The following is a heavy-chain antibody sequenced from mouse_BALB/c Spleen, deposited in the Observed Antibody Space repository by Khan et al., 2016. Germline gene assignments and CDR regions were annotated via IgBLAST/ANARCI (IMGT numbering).Heavy chain of an antibody. D-gene: IGHD2-2*01. Sequence: LVKTGASVKISCKASGYPFTGYYMHWVRQSHGKSLEWIGYISCYNGATRYNQKFKDKATLTVDTSSSTAYMQFNSLTSEDSAVYYCARPHFGFDEGYYFDSWGQGTTRTVSA. CDR1: GYPFTGYY. V-gene: IGHV1S34*01. J-gene: IGHJ2*01. CDR2: ISCYNGAT. CDR3: ARPHFGFDEGYYFDS.